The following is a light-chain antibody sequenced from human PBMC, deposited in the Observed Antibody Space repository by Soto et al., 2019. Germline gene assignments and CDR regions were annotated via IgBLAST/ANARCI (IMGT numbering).Light chain of an antibody. CDR2: DNT. V-gene: IGLV1-40*01. CDR1: GSTIGAGYD. J-gene: IGLJ3*02. CDR3: ATWDDSLNGPV. Sequence: QSVLTQPPSVSGAPGQRVTISCTGSGSTIGAGYDVHWYQQLPGTAPRLLIYDNTNRPSGVPDRFSGSKSGTSASLAISGLQSEDEGDYYCATWDDSLNGPVFGGGTKVTVL.